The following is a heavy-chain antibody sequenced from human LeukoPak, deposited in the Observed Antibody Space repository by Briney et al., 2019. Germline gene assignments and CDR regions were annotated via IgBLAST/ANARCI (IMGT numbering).Heavy chain of an antibody. V-gene: IGHV3-7*04. CDR2: IKQDGSEK. D-gene: IGHD6-19*01. J-gene: IGHJ4*02. CDR3: ARGYSSGWFESPLSDY. Sequence: GGSLRLSCAASGFTFSSYWMSWVRQAPGKGLEWVANIKQDGSEKYYVDSVKGRFTISRDNAKNSLYLQMNSLRAEDTAVYYCARGYSSGWFESPLSDYWGQGTPVTVSS. CDR1: GFTFSSYW.